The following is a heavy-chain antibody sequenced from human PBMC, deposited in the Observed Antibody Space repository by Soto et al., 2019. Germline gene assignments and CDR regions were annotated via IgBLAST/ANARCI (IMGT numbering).Heavy chain of an antibody. CDR3: ANVVSDYEPWFDP. V-gene: IGHV4-59*01. Sequence: SETLSLTCTVSGGSISSYYWSWIRQPPGKGLEWIGYIYYSGSTNYNPSLKSRVTISVDTSKNQFSLKLSSVTAADTAVYYCANVVSDYEPWFDPWGQGTLVTVSS. J-gene: IGHJ5*02. D-gene: IGHD5-12*01. CDR1: GGSISSYY. CDR2: IYYSGST.